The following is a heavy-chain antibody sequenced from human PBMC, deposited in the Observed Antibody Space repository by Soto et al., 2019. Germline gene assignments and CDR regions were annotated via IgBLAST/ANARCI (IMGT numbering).Heavy chain of an antibody. Sequence: QITLKESGPTLVKPTQTLTLTCTFSGFSLSTSGLGVCWIRQPPGKALEWLALIYWEDDRRYRPSLKSRLTITKDTSKNQVVLTMTNMNPVDTATYYCAHFGPWAYWGQGTLVTVSS. CDR2: IYWEDDR. V-gene: IGHV2-5*02. D-gene: IGHD3-3*01. CDR1: GFSLSTSGLG. J-gene: IGHJ4*01. CDR3: AHFGPWAY.